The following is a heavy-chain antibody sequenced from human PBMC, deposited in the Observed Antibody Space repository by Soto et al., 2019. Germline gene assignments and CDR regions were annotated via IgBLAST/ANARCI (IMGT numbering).Heavy chain of an antibody. V-gene: IGHV1-69*01. J-gene: IGHJ6*02. D-gene: IGHD4-4*01. CDR3: AGTVEIPNYHGMDV. Sequence: QVQLVQSGAEVKKPGSSVRVSCKASGGTLRSHAINWVRQAPGQGLEWMGGIIPIFCSPNYAQKFQGRVTITADESSITAYMELSSLRSEDTAVYYCAGTVEIPNYHGMDVWGQGTTVTVSS. CDR2: IIPIFCSP. CDR1: GGTLRSHA.